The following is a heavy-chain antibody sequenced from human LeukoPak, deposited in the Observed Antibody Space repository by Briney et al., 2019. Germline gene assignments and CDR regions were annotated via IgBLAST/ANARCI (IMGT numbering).Heavy chain of an antibody. CDR1: GGSISSYY. CDR2: IYYSGST. Sequence: KYSETLSLTCTVSGGSISSYYWSWFRQPPGKGLEWIGYIYYSGSTNYNPSLKSRVTISVDTSKNQFSLKLSSVTAADTAVYYSTRELSGSQDYWGQGTLVTVSS. D-gene: IGHD3-22*01. V-gene: IGHV4-59*12. CDR3: TRELSGSQDY. J-gene: IGHJ4*02.